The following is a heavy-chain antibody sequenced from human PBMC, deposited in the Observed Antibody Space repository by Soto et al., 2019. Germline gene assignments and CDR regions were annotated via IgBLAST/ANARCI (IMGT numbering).Heavy chain of an antibody. D-gene: IGHD1-26*01. CDR2: IIPAFGTP. Sequence: VGLVQSGTEVKKPGSSVKVSCRASGGSLNTFVIIWVRQAPGQGLEWMGGIIPAFGTPNYAQKFQGRATITAAESMSTVFLQLSRLIREGTSAYWCAQVGTTSTGGWGQATVVTVSS. J-gene: IGHJ4*02. V-gene: IGHV1-69*01. CDR1: GGSLNTFV. CDR3: AQVGTTSTGG.